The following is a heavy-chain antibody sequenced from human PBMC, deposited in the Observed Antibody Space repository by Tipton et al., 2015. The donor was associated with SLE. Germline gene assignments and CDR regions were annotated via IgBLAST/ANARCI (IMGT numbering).Heavy chain of an antibody. CDR3: ARSTTLQGRMAV. J-gene: IGHJ6*02. CDR2: IYYGGHT. Sequence: LRLSCAASGFTFDTYAMSWVRQAPGKGLEWIGYIYYGGHTKYNPSHMSRAAISVDTSKDQIYLNLTSVTAADAAVYYCARSTTLQGRMAVWGQGTTVTVSS. D-gene: IGHD1-1*01. CDR1: GFTFDTYA. V-gene: IGHV4-59*08.